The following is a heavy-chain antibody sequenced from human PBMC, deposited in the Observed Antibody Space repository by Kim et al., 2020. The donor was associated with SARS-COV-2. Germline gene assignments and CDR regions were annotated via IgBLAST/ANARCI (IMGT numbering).Heavy chain of an antibody. V-gene: IGHV2-70*01. D-gene: IGHD4-4*01. Sequence: YYSTSLKTRLTISKDTSKNQVVLTMTNMDPVDTATYYCARMLAGPTAMDVWGKGTTVTVSS. CDR3: ARMLAGPTAMDV. J-gene: IGHJ6*04.